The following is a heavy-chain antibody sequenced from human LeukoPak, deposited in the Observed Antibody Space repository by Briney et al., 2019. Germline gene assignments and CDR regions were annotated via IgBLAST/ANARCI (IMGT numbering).Heavy chain of an antibody. CDR3: ARVFQGIAGPFDY. J-gene: IGHJ4*02. D-gene: IGHD6-13*01. V-gene: IGHV3-48*03. CDR2: ISSSGSTI. Sequence: PGGSLRLSCAASGFTFSSYEMNWVRQAPGKGLEWVSYISSSGSTIYYADSVKGRFTISRDNAKNSLYLQMNSLRAEDTAVYYCARVFQGIAGPFDYWGQGTLVTVSS. CDR1: GFTFSSYE.